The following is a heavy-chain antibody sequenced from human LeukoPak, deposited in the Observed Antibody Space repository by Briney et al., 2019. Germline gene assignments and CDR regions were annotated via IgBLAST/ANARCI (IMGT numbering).Heavy chain of an antibody. Sequence: PGGSLRLSCAASGFTFSSHWMHWVRQAPGKGLVWVSRIHDDGTTTNYADSVKGRFTIPRDNAKNTLYLQMNSLRAEDTAVYYCAIVYAVPDKRNALDMWGQGTMVTVSS. CDR1: GFTFSSHW. D-gene: IGHD2-8*01. J-gene: IGHJ3*02. V-gene: IGHV3-74*01. CDR3: AIVYAVPDKRNALDM. CDR2: IHDDGTTT.